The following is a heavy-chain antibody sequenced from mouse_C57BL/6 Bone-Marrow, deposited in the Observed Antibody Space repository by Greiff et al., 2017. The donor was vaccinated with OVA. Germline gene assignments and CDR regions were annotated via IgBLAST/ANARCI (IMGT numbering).Heavy chain of an antibody. CDR1: GFTFSSSA. Sequence: EVQGVESGGGLVKPGGSLKLSCAASGFTFSSSAMSWVRQTPEKRLEWVATISDGGSYTYYPDNVKGRFTISRDNAKNNLYLQMSHLKSEDTAMYYCAREGYDGYAWFAYWGQGTLVTVSA. J-gene: IGHJ3*01. D-gene: IGHD2-3*01. CDR2: ISDGGSYT. CDR3: AREGYDGYAWFAY. V-gene: IGHV5-4*01.